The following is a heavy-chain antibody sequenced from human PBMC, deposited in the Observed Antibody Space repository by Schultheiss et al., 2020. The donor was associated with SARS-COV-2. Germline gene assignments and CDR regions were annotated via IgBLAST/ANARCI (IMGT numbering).Heavy chain of an antibody. J-gene: IGHJ4*02. CDR1: GYSISSGYY. D-gene: IGHD1-26*01. Sequence: SETLSLTCAVSGYSISSGYYWGWIRQPPGKGLEWIGYIYYSGSTNYNPSLKSRVTISVDTSKNQFSLKLSSVTAADTAVYYCASSIVGAVLDYWGQGTLVTVSS. V-gene: IGHV4-61*01. CDR2: IYYSGST. CDR3: ASSIVGAVLDY.